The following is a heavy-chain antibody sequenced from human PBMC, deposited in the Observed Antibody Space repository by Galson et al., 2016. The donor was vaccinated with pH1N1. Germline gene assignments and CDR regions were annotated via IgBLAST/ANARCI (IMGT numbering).Heavy chain of an antibody. V-gene: IGHV3-43*01. CDR3: AKEIQRGSYGMDV. CDR1: GFTFHDYT. J-gene: IGHJ6*02. D-gene: IGHD3-16*01. Sequence: SLRLSCAASGFTFHDYTMHWVRQTPGKGLEWVSLVSWDGGSTYYADYVKGRFTVSRDNSKNSLYLQMNSLRSEDTALYYCAKEIQRGSYGMDVWGRGTTATVSS. CDR2: VSWDGGST.